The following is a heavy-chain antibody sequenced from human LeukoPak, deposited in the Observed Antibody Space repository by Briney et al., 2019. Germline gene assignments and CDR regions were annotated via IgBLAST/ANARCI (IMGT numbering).Heavy chain of an antibody. CDR2: ISGSGGST. J-gene: IGHJ3*02. Sequence: GGSLRLSCAGSGFTVSNNYMSWVRQAPGKGLEWVSAISGSGGSTYYADSVKGRFTISRDNSKNTLYLQMNSLRAEDTAVYYCAKDLSYYYDSSGYYGRVFDIWGQGTMVTVSS. V-gene: IGHV3-23*01. D-gene: IGHD3-22*01. CDR1: GFTVSNNY. CDR3: AKDLSYYYDSSGYYGRVFDI.